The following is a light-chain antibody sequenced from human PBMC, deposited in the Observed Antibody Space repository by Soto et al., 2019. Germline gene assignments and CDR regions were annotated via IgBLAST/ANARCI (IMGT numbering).Light chain of an antibody. CDR3: QEYNSY. CDR2: RAS. J-gene: IGKJ4*01. V-gene: IGKV1-5*03. Sequence: DIHMTQSPYTLSASVGDRVTITCRTGQIIDNWLAWYQQKPGKPPKLLIYRASSLETGVPSRFSGSGSGTEFTLTISNLQPDDSATYYCQEYNSYFGGRTKLEIK. CDR1: QIIDNW.